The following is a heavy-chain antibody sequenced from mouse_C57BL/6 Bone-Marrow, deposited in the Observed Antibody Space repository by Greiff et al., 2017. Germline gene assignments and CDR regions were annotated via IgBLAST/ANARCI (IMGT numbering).Heavy chain of an antibody. CDR3: AIPLYAGYHAWFAY. V-gene: IGHV1-81*01. J-gene: IGHJ3*01. Sequence: VKLQQSGAELARPGASVKLSCKASGYTFTSYGISWVQQRTGQGLEWIGEIYPRSGNTYYNEKFKGKATLTADQYSRTAYMELLSLTSEDSAVYFCAIPLYAGYHAWFAYWGQGTLVTVSA. CDR2: IYPRSGNT. D-gene: IGHD2-3*01. CDR1: GYTFTSYG.